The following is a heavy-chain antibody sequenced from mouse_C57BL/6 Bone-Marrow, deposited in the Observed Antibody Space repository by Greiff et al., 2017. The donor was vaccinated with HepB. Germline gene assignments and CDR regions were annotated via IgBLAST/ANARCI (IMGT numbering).Heavy chain of an antibody. Sequence: DVKLVESGGGLVQPGESLKLSCESNEYEFPSHDMSWVRKTPEKRLELVAAINSDGGSTYYPDTMERRFIISRDNTKKTLYLQMSSLRSEDTALYYCARHEGGYGNSWFAYWGQGTLVTVSA. D-gene: IGHD2-1*01. CDR3: ARHEGGYGNSWFAY. J-gene: IGHJ3*01. CDR1: EYEFPSHD. V-gene: IGHV5-2*01. CDR2: INSDGGST.